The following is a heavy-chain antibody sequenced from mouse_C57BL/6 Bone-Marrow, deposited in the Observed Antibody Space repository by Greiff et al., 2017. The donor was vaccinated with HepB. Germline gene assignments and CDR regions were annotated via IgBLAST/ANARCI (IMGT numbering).Heavy chain of an antibody. CDR1: GFTFSDYG. CDR2: ISSGSSTI. V-gene: IGHV5-17*01. D-gene: IGHD2-4*01. Sequence: EVHLVESGGGLVKPGGSLKLSCAASGFTFSDYGMHWVRQAPEKGLEWVAYISSGSSTIYYADTVKGRFTISRDNAKNTLFLQMTSLRSEDTAMYYCASSGYDYDWYFDVWGTGTTVTVSS. CDR3: ASSGYDYDWYFDV. J-gene: IGHJ1*03.